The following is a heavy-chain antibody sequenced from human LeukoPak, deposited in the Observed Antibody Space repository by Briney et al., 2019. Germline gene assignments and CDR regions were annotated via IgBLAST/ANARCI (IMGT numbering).Heavy chain of an antibody. CDR1: GYNFTNYG. D-gene: IGHD5/OR15-5a*01. CDR2: INPNTGGT. V-gene: IGHV1-2*02. J-gene: IGHJ4*02. CDR3: ATWPSGYGVSENYFDS. Sequence: GASVKVSCKASGYNFTNYGISWVRQAPGQGPEWMGWINPNTGGTKYSQKFQGRVTMTRDTSIKTAYMELNRLTSDDTAVYYCATWPSGYGVSENYFDSWGQGTLVTVSS.